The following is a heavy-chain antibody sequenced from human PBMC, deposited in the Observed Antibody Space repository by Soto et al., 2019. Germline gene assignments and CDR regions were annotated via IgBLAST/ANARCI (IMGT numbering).Heavy chain of an antibody. CDR2: FDPEDGET. CDR3: ATRTLGYCSGGSCHNY. D-gene: IGHD2-15*01. CDR1: GYTLTELS. J-gene: IGHJ4*02. V-gene: IGHV1-24*01. Sequence: GASVKVSCKVSGYTLTELSMHWVRQAPGKGLEWMGGFDPEDGETIYAQKLQGRVTMTEDTSTDTAYMELSSLRSEDTAVYYCATRTLGYCSGGSCHNYWGQGTPVTVSS.